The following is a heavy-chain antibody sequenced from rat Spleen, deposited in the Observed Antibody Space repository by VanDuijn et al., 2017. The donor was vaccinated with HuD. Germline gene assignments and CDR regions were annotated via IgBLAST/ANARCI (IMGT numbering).Heavy chain of an antibody. Sequence: EVQLVESGGGLVQPGRSLKLSCAASGFTFSDYNMAWVRQAPKKGLEWVATIIYDGSRTYYRDSVKGRFTISRDNAKSTLYLQMDSLRSEDTATYYCATQGYVYYGPDYFDYWGQGVMVTVSS. D-gene: IGHD1-6*01. J-gene: IGHJ2*01. V-gene: IGHV5S10*01. CDR1: GFTFSDYN. CDR3: ATQGYVYYGPDYFDY. CDR2: IIYDGSRT.